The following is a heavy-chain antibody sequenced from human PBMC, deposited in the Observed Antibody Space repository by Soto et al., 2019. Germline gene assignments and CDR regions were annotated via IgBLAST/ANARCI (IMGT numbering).Heavy chain of an antibody. CDR2: MNPNSGNT. CDR3: ARGFVGSSETAYKKEGDY. D-gene: IGHD3-10*01. J-gene: IGHJ4*02. Sequence: ASVKVSCTTSGYTFTTYDINWVRQATGQGLEWMGWMNPNSGNTGYARNFQGRISMTRDTSEKTAYMELSRLTSDDTAVYYCARGFVGSSETAYKKEGDYWGQ. V-gene: IGHV1-8*01. CDR1: GYTFTTYD.